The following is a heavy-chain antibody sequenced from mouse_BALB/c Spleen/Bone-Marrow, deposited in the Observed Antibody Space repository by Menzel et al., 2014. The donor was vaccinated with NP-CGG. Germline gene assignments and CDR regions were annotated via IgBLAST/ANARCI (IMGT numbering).Heavy chain of an antibody. J-gene: IGHJ2*01. CDR1: GYTFTDYT. CDR3: ARSSYFDY. D-gene: IGHD1-1*01. CDR2: IYPFNGGT. Sequence: LVESGTSVKISCKASGYTFTDYTMHCVKQSHGKSLEWIGYIYPFNGGTDYNQKFKSKATMTVDKSSSTEYMELRNLTSEDSAVYYCARSSYFDYWGQGTTLTVSS. V-gene: IGHV1S29*02.